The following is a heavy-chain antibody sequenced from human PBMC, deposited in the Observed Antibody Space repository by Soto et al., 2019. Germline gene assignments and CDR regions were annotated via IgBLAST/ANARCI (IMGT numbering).Heavy chain of an antibody. D-gene: IGHD6-19*01. CDR3: AKLPVAAEGGADS. CDR2: IIPILGIA. CDR1: GGTFSSYT. J-gene: IGHJ4*02. Sequence: QVQLVQSGAEVKKPGSSVKVSCKASGGTFSSYTISWVRQAPGQGLEWMGRIIPILGIANYAQKFQGRVTAPADKSTSTAYMELSSLRSADTAVYYCAKLPVAAEGGADSWGQGTLVTVSS. V-gene: IGHV1-69*02.